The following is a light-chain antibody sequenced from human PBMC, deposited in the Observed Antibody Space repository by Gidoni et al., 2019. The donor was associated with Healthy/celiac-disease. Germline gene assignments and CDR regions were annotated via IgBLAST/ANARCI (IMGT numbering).Light chain of an antibody. V-gene: IGKV2-28*01. J-gene: IGKJ5*01. CDR2: LGS. Sequence: DIVMTQSPLSLPVTPGEPASISCRSSQSLLHSNGYNYLDWYLQKPGQSPQLLIYLGSNRASGVPDRFSGSESGTDFTLQISRVEAEDVGVYYCMQPLQTPITFGQGTRLEIK. CDR1: QSLLHSNGYNY. CDR3: MQPLQTPIT.